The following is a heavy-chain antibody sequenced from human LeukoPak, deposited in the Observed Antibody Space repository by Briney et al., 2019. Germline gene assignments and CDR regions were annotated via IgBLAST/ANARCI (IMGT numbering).Heavy chain of an antibody. CDR1: GYTFTSYY. CDR2: INPSGGST. D-gene: IGHD6-19*01. J-gene: IGHJ6*03. Sequence: ASVKVSCKASGYTFTSYYMHWVRQAPGQGLEWMGIINPSGGSTSHAQKFQGRVTMTRDMSTSTVYMELSSLRSEDTAVYYCAREAVAGTGGDYYYYMDVWGKGTTVTVSS. CDR3: AREAVAGTGGDYYYYMDV. V-gene: IGHV1-46*01.